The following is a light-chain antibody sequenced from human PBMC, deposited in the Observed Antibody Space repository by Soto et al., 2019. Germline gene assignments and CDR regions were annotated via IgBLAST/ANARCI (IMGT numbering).Light chain of an antibody. CDR1: QSVSSSY. CDR3: QQYGSSQYT. Sequence: EIVLTQSPDTLSLSPGERATLSCRASQSVSSSYLAWYQHKPGQAPRLLIYGASSRATGIPDRFSASGSGTDFTLTISRLEPADFVVYYCQQYGSSQYTFGQGTKLEIK. CDR2: GAS. J-gene: IGKJ2*01. V-gene: IGKV3-20*01.